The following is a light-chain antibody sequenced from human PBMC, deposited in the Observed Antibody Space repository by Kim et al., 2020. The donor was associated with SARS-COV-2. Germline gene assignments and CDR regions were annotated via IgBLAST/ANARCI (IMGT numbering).Light chain of an antibody. Sequence: SDSGRHRVPLAWRASQGVDNALAWYQQTPGKAPNLLIYDASGLESGVPSRFSGSGFGTDFTLTISSLQPEDSATYFCQQFSQFPYTFGQGTKLEI. CDR1: QGVDNA. CDR3: QQFSQFPYT. V-gene: IGKV1D-13*01. J-gene: IGKJ2*01. CDR2: DAS.